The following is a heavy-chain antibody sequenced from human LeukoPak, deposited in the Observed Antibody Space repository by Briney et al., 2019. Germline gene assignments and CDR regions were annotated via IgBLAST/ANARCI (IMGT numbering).Heavy chain of an antibody. V-gene: IGHV4-61*02. D-gene: IGHD4-11*01. J-gene: IGHJ4*02. CDR3: ARAKYSNCFDY. CDR1: GGSISSGSYY. CDR2: IYSSGST. Sequence: SETLSLTCTVSGGSISSGSYYWSWIRQPAGKGLEWIGRIYSSGSTNYNPSLKSRVTISLDTSKNQFSLKLSSVTAADTAVYYCARAKYSNCFDYWGQGTLVTVSS.